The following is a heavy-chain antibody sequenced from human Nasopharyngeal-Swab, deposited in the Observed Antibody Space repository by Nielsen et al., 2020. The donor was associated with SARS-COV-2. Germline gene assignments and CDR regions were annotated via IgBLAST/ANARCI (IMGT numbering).Heavy chain of an antibody. CDR1: GGSISSGSIRSYY. D-gene: IGHD1-26*01. Sequence: SETLSLTCTVSGGSISSGSIRSYYWSWIRQPPGKGLEWIGYFSYTGITTYNPSLKSRVTISVDMSKNQFSLKLSSVAAADTAVYYCAREVVGGLVDSWGQGTLVTVPS. CDR2: FSYTGIT. J-gene: IGHJ4*02. CDR3: AREVVGGLVDS. V-gene: IGHV4-61*01.